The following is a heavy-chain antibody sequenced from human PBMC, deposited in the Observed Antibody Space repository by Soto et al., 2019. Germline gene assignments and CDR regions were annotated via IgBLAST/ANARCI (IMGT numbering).Heavy chain of an antibody. V-gene: IGHV1-46*01. Sequence: ASVKVSCKASGYTFTSYYMHWVRQAPGQGLKWMGIINPSGGSTDYAQKFQGRVAMTRDASTRTVYMELSSLRSDDTAVYYGARGEVKGVLDYWGQGTLVTVSS. CDR1: GYTFTSYY. J-gene: IGHJ4*02. CDR3: ARGEVKGVLDY. CDR2: INPSGGST. D-gene: IGHD3-10*01.